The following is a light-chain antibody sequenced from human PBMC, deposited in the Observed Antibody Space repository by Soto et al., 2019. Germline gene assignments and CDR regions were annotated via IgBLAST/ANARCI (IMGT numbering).Light chain of an antibody. CDR1: QGISSY. CDR2: AAS. Sequence: DIQLTQSPSFLSASVGDRVTITCRASQGISSYLAWYQQKPGKAPKLLIYAASTLQSGGPSRFSGSGSGTEFTLTISSLQPEDFATYYCQQLNSYPHTFGPGTKVDIK. V-gene: IGKV1-9*01. CDR3: QQLNSYPHT. J-gene: IGKJ3*01.